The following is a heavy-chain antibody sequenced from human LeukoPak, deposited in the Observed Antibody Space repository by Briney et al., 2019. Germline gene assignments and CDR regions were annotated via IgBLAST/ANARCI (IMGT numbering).Heavy chain of an antibody. D-gene: IGHD3-10*01. CDR2: ITSNSFI. CDR3: AREYFRYDY. J-gene: IGHJ4*02. CDR1: GFTVSSYA. Sequence: GGSLRLSCAASGFTVSSYAMNWVRQAPGKGLEWVSSITSNSFIYYADSVKGWFAISRDNAKNSLYLQMDSLRAEDTAVYYCAREYFRYDYWGQGTLVTVSS. V-gene: IGHV3-21*01.